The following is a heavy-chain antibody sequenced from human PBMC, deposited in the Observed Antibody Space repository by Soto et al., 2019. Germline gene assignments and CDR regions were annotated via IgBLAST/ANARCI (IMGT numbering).Heavy chain of an antibody. CDR1: GFTFGDYA. CDR2: IRSKAYGGTT. Sequence: GGSLRLSCTASGFTFGDYAMSWVRQAPGKGLEWVGFIRSKAYGGTTEYAASVKGRFTISRDDSKSIAYLQMNSLKTEDTAVYYCTRAHGIPLEVGATTDWGQGTLVTVSS. D-gene: IGHD1-26*01. V-gene: IGHV3-49*04. J-gene: IGHJ4*02. CDR3: TRAHGIPLEVGATTD.